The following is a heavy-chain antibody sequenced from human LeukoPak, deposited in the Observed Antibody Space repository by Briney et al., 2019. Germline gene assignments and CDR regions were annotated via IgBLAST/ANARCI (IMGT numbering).Heavy chain of an antibody. D-gene: IGHD1-7*01. Sequence: GGSLILSCTASGFTFGDYAMSWFRQAPGTGLAWVGFIRNKAYGGTTEYAASVKGRFTIPRDDSKSIAYLQMNSLKTEDTAVYYCTRGRTSLYYFDYWGQGTLVTVSS. CDR3: TRGRTSLYYFDY. V-gene: IGHV3-49*03. J-gene: IGHJ4*02. CDR2: IRNKAYGGTT. CDR1: GFTFGDYA.